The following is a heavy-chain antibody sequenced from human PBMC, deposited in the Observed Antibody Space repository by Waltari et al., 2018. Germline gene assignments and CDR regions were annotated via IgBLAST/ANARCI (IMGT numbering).Heavy chain of an antibody. D-gene: IGHD3-3*01. Sequence: QVQLQQWGAGLLKPSETLSLTCAVSGGSFSGYYWRWIRQPPGKGLEWIGEINYSGSTNDNPSCKSRVTIAVDTSKNQFALKLSSVTAADTAVYYCARVRITIFGVGYFDYWGQGTLVTVSS. CDR1: GGSFSGYY. J-gene: IGHJ4*02. V-gene: IGHV4-34*01. CDR3: ARVRITIFGVGYFDY. CDR2: INYSGST.